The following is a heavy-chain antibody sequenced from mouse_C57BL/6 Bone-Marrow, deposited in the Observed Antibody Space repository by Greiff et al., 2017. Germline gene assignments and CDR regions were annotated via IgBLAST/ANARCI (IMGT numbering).Heavy chain of an antibody. V-gene: IGHV1-69*01. CDR2: IDPSDSYT. CDR3: ARGGFPYYFDD. J-gene: IGHJ2*01. Sequence: VQLQQPGAELVMPGASVKLSCKASGYTFTSYWMHWVKQRPGQGLEWIGEIDPSDSYTNYNQKFKGKSTLTVDKSSSTAYMQLSSLTSEDSAVYYCARGGFPYYFDDWGQGTTLTVSS. CDR1: GYTFTSYW.